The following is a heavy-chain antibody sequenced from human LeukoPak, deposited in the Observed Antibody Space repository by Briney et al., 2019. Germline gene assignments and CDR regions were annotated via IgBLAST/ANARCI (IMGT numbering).Heavy chain of an antibody. V-gene: IGHV3-30*02. CDR3: AKSTSIAAAGTLDY. D-gene: IGHD6-13*01. Sequence: PGGSLRLSCAASGFTFSSYGMHWVRQAPGKGLEWVAFIRYDGSNKYYADSVKGRFTISRDNAKNSLYLQMNSLRAEDTAVYYCAKSTSIAAAGTLDYWGQGTLVTVSS. CDR1: GFTFSSYG. J-gene: IGHJ4*02. CDR2: IRYDGSNK.